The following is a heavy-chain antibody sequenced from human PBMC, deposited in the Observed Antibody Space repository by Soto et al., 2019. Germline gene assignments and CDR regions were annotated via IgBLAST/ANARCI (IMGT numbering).Heavy chain of an antibody. CDR3: ARPPYPGCINAVCYPLDY. V-gene: IGHV1-46*01. CDR1: GYTFTSYY. CDR2: INPSGGST. Sequence: QVQLVQSGAEVKKPGASVKISCKASGYTFTSYYMHWVRQAPGQGLEWMGIINPSGGSTNYAQKHQGRVAMTRETSTSTVYMELNSLRSEDTAVYYCARPPYPGCINAVCYPLDYWGQGTLVTVSS. D-gene: IGHD2-8*01. J-gene: IGHJ4*02.